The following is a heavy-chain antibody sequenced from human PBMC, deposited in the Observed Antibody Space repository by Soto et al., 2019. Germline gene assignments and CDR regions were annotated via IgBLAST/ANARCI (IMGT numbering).Heavy chain of an antibody. V-gene: IGHV4-59*01. Sequence: QVQLQESGPGLVKPSETLSLTCTVSGGSISSYYWSWIRQPPGKGLEWIGYIYYSGSTNYNPSLKSRVAISADTSNNHFSLTRSSVTAADTAVYSCARSDGRYWGQGTLVSVSS. CDR1: GGSISSYY. CDR2: IYYSGST. J-gene: IGHJ4*02. CDR3: ARSDGRY.